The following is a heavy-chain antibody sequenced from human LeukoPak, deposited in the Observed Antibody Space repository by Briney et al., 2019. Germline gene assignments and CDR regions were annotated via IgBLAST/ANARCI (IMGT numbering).Heavy chain of an antibody. Sequence: ASVMVSCRASGYSITSYDINWVRQAAGQGLEWVGWRNSNSGNTGYARKFQGRVTLTRDTSINTAYMEVNSLTSEDTAVYYCARGGTLVRGVAILYGMDVWGQGTTVTVSS. D-gene: IGHD3-10*01. CDR3: ARGGTLVRGVAILYGMDV. J-gene: IGHJ6*02. CDR2: RNSNSGNT. V-gene: IGHV1-8*01. CDR1: GYSITSYD.